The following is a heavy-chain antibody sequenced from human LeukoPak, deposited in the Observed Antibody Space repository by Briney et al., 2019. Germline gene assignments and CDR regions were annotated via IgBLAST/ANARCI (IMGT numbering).Heavy chain of an antibody. D-gene: IGHD3-22*01. CDR1: GFIFGSYA. V-gene: IGHV3-15*01. CDR3: TTLTMIVVHNDY. CDR2: IKSKTGGGTT. Sequence: GGSLRLSCATSGFIFGSYAMHWVRQAPGQGLEWVGRIKSKTGGGTTDYAAPVKGRFTISRDDSKNTLYLQMNSLKTEDTAVYYCTTLTMIVVHNDYWGQGTLVTVSS. J-gene: IGHJ4*02.